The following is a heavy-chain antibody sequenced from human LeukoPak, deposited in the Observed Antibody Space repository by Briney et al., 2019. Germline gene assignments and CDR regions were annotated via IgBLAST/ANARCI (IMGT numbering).Heavy chain of an antibody. CDR2: INAGNGNT. J-gene: IGHJ4*02. D-gene: IGHD6-13*01. CDR3: ARRIAAAGTIGY. CDR1: GYTFTSYA. Sequence: GASVKVSCKASGYTFTSYAMHWVRQAPGQRLEWMGWINAGNGNTKYSQKFQGRVTITRDTSASTAYMELSSLRSEDTAVYYCARRIAAAGTIGYWGQGTLVTVSS. V-gene: IGHV1-3*01.